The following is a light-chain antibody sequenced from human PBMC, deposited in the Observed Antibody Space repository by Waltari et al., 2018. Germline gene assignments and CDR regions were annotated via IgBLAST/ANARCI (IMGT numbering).Light chain of an antibody. CDR2: EVS. CDR1: SSDVGRYNY. Sequence: QSALTQPPSASGSPGQSVPISCTGTSSDVGRYNYVSWYQQHPGKAPKLMIYEVSKRPSGVPDRFSGSKSGNTASLTVSGLQAEDEADYYCSSYAGSNSYVFGTGTKVTVL. V-gene: IGLV2-8*01. CDR3: SSYAGSNSYV. J-gene: IGLJ1*01.